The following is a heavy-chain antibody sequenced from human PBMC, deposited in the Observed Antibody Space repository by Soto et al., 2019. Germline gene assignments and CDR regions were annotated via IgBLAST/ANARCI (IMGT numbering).Heavy chain of an antibody. CDR2: IGRGSGGT. V-gene: IGHV3-23*01. CDR1: GLTFSSYA. Sequence: EVQLLESGGGLVQPGGSLRLSCAASGLTFSSYAMNWVRQAPGKGLEWVSVIGRGSGGTYYADSVQGRFTISRDNSKRTLYLKRNSLRAEDTAVYYCAKKGMDTNMLSCYFDYWGQGTLVTVSS. J-gene: IGHJ4*02. CDR3: AKKGMDTNMLSCYFDY. D-gene: IGHD3-16*01.